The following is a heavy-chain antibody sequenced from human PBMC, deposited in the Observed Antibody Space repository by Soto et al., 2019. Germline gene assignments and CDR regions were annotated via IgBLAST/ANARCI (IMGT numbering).Heavy chain of an antibody. CDR3: AKADGSGWTPDYFDY. CDR2: ISYDGSNK. Sequence: GGSLRLSCAASGFTFSSYGMHWVRQAPGKGLEWVAVISYDGSNKYYADSVKGRFTISRDNSKNTLYLQMNSLRAEDTAVYYCAKADGSGWTPDYFDYWGQGTLVTVSS. V-gene: IGHV3-30*18. J-gene: IGHJ4*02. CDR1: GFTFSSYG. D-gene: IGHD6-19*01.